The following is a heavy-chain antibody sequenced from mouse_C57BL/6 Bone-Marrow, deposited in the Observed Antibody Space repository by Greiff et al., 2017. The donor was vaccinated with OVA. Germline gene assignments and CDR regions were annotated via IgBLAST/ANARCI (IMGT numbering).Heavy chain of an antibody. CDR1: GYTFTDYY. D-gene: IGHD1-1*01. Sequence: QVQLQQSGAELVRPGASVKLSCKASGYTFTDYYINWVKQRPGQGLEWIARIYPGSGNTYYNEKFKGKATLTAEKSSSTAYMQLSSLTSEDSAVYFCARGSYRTFAYWGKGTLVTVSA. CDR2: IYPGSGNT. J-gene: IGHJ3*01. CDR3: ARGSYRTFAY. V-gene: IGHV1-76*01.